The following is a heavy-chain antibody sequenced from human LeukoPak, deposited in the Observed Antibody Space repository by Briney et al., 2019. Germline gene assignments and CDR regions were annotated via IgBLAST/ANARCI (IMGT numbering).Heavy chain of an antibody. Sequence: PSETLSLTCTVSGGSISSYYWSWIRQPPGKGLEWIGYIYYSGSTNYNPSLKRRVTMSVDTSKNQFSLKLSSVTAADKGVLYCWRGDKCGSTTCEWGEGNWFDPWGQGTLVTVSS. V-gene: IGHV4-59*01. CDR3: WRGDKCGSTTCEWGEGNWFDP. D-gene: IGHD2-2*01. CDR1: GGSISSYY. CDR2: IYYSGST. J-gene: IGHJ5*02.